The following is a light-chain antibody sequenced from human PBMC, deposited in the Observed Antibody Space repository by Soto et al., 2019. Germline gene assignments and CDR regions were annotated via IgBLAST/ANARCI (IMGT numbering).Light chain of an antibody. Sequence: DIQMTQSPSSLSASVGDRVTITCQASQNINNYLNWYQQKPGRAPKLLIYDASNLEAGVPSRFSGSGSGTEFTLTITSLQPEDFATYHCQQVNDYPITFGQGTRLEIK. CDR1: QNINNY. CDR3: QQVNDYPIT. CDR2: DAS. J-gene: IGKJ5*01. V-gene: IGKV1-33*01.